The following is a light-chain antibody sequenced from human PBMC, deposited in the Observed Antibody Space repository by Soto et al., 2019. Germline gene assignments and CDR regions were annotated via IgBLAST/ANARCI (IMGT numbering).Light chain of an antibody. V-gene: IGKV3-15*01. CDR1: QSVSSK. CDR2: GAS. CDR3: QQYDSWPPFT. Sequence: EILMTQSPATLSLSPGERATLSCRASQSVSSKLAWYQQRRGQAPRLLIYGASSRATGIPARVSGSGSGTEFTLTISSLQSEDFEVYYCQQYDSWPPFTFGGGTKVEIK. J-gene: IGKJ4*01.